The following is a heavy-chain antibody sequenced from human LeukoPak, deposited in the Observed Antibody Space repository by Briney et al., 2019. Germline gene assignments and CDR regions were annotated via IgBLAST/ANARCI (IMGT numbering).Heavy chain of an antibody. CDR2: INPNSGGT. CDR1: GYTFTGYY. J-gene: IGHJ4*02. CDR3: ARSVTIFGVGGVYY. Sequence: VASVKVSCKASGYTFTGYYMHWVRQAPGQGLEWMGWINPNSGGTNYAQKFQGRVTMTRDTSISTAYMELSRLRSDDTAVYYCARSVTIFGVGGVYYWGQGTLVTVSS. D-gene: IGHD3-3*01. V-gene: IGHV1-2*02.